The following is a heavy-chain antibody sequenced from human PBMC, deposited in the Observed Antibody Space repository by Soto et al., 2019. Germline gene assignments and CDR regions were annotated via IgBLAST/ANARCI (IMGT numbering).Heavy chain of an antibody. J-gene: IGHJ4*02. D-gene: IGHD2-21*02. CDR3: ARVAPNCGGDCYDW. V-gene: IGHV4-59*01. Sequence: QVQLQESGPGLVKPSETLSLSCTVSNGSINGYYWSWIRQPPGKGLEWIAYIYSSGNTNYNPSLKSRVSISVDASNNQFSLKVRSVTAADTAVYYCARVAPNCGGDCYDWWGQGTLVTVSS. CDR2: IYSSGNT. CDR1: NGSINGYY.